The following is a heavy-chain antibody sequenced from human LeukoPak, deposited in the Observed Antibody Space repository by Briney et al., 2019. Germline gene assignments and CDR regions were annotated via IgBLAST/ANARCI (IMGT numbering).Heavy chain of an antibody. Sequence: PGGSLRLSCAVSGFTFSNYGMHWVRQAPGKGLEWVAFIRYNGNNKYYADSAKGRFTISRDNSKNMLYVQMNSLRTEDTAVYYCAKDRGYSSAWYVMGLDYWGQGTLVTVSS. CDR1: GFTFSNYG. CDR3: AKDRGYSSAWYVMGLDY. CDR2: IRYNGNNK. J-gene: IGHJ4*02. D-gene: IGHD6-19*01. V-gene: IGHV3-30*02.